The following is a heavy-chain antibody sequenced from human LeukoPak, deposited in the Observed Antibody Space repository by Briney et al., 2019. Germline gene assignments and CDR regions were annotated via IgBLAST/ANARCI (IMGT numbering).Heavy chain of an antibody. D-gene: IGHD2-2*01. CDR1: GFAVIDNY. CDR2: IYSGGNT. J-gene: IGHJ5*02. Sequence: GGSLRLSCAASGFAVIDNYMNWVRQAPGKGLEWVAVIYSGGNTYYADSVAGRFTISRDTATNTVYLQMNSLRADDTAVYYCAKDFCSSTSCHTGYWFDPWGQGTLVTVSS. V-gene: IGHV3-66*01. CDR3: AKDFCSSTSCHTGYWFDP.